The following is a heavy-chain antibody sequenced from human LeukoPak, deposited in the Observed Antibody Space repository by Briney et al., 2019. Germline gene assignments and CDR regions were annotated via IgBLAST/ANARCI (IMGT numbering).Heavy chain of an antibody. D-gene: IGHD3-3*01. CDR3: ARLTYYDFWSGYNYAFDI. CDR2: INPNSGGT. Sequence: VASVKVSCKTSGYTFTSYAMNWVRQAPGQGLEWMGWINPNSGGTNYAQKFQGRVTMTRDTSISTAYMELSRLRSDDTAVYYCARLTYYDFWSGYNYAFDIWGQGTMVTVSS. V-gene: IGHV1-2*02. CDR1: GYTFTSYA. J-gene: IGHJ3*02.